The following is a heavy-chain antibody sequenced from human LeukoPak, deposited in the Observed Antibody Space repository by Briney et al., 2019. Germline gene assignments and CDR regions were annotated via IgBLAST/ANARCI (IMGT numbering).Heavy chain of an antibody. D-gene: IGHD3-3*01. CDR3: AKASTTLYYDFWSGYPSRY. Sequence: GGSLRLSRAASGFTFSSYAMSWVRQAPGKGLEWVSAISGSGGTTYYADSVKGRFTISRDNSKNTLHLQMNSLRAEDTAVYYCAKASTTLYYDFWSGYPSRYWGQGALVTVSS. CDR1: GFTFSSYA. CDR2: ISGSGGTT. V-gene: IGHV3-23*01. J-gene: IGHJ4*02.